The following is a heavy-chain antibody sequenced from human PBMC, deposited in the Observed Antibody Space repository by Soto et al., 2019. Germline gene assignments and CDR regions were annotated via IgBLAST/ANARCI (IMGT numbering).Heavy chain of an antibody. CDR2: FDPEDGET. D-gene: IGHD3-22*01. Sequence: ASVKVSCKVSGYTPTELSMHWVRQAPGKGLEWMGGFDPEDGETIYAQKFQGRVTMTEDTSTDTAYMELSSLRSEDTAVYYCATDQLPRDYYDSSGIGIFDYWGQGTLVTVSS. V-gene: IGHV1-24*01. J-gene: IGHJ4*02. CDR3: ATDQLPRDYYDSSGIGIFDY. CDR1: GYTPTELS.